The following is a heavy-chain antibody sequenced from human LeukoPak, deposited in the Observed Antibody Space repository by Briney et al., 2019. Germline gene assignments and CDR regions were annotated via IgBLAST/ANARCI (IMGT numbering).Heavy chain of an antibody. V-gene: IGHV3-23*01. Sequence: GGSLRLSCAASGFIFSNYAMSWVRQAPGKGLEWVSAIGDRDGGTYYADSVKGRFTVSRDDPKNTLYLQMNTLRAEDTAVYYCAKWGDYDILTGYYDSDYWGQGTLVTVSS. J-gene: IGHJ4*02. CDR1: GFIFSNYA. D-gene: IGHD3-9*01. CDR2: IGDRDGGT. CDR3: AKWGDYDILTGYYDSDY.